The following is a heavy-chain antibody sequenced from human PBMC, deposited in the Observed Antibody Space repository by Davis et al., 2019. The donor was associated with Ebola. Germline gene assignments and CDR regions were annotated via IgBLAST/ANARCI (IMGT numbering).Heavy chain of an antibody. CDR1: GFSVNNNY. J-gene: IGHJ4*02. D-gene: IGHD3-10*01. CDR3: VRSRGNNPSEREFDY. V-gene: IGHV3-66*01. CDR2: INSVGGI. Sequence: GGSLRLSCAVSGFSVNNNYMSWVRQAPGKGLEWVSLINSVGGILYADSVRARFTIFRDNSKNTLFLQMNSLRAEDTAVYYCVRSRGNNPSEREFDYWGQGTLVTVSS.